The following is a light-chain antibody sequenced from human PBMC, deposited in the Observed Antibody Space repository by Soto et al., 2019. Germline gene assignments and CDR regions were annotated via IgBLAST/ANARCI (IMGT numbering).Light chain of an antibody. CDR3: SSYTSSCTYV. Sequence: QSALTQPASVSGSPGQSITISCTGTSSDVGGYNYVSWYQQHPGKAPKLMIYEVSNRPSGVSNRFSGSKSGNTASLTISGLQPEDEADYYCSSYTSSCTYVFGTGTKVTVL. V-gene: IGLV2-14*01. CDR1: SSDVGGYNY. J-gene: IGLJ1*01. CDR2: EVS.